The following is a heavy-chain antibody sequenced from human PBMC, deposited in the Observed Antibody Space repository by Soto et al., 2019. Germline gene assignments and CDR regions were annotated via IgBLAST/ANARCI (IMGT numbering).Heavy chain of an antibody. J-gene: IGHJ4*02. V-gene: IGHV3-30-3*01. Sequence: GGSLRLSCAASGFTFSSYAMHWVRQAPGTGLEWVAVISYEGSNKYYADSVKGRFTISRDNSKNTLYLQMNSLRTEDTAVYYCARVLGGMATVPFDYWGQGALVTVS. CDR1: GFTFSSYA. CDR3: ARVLGGMATVPFDY. CDR2: ISYEGSNK. D-gene: IGHD4-4*01.